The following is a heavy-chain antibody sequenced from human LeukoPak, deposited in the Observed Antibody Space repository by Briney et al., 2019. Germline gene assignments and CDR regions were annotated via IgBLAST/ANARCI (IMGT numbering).Heavy chain of an antibody. CDR3: ARVRYDFWSGYYDY. Sequence: SETLSLTCVVSGYSISSGYYWGWIRQPPGKGLEWIGSIYRSGSTYYNPSLKSRVTISVDTSKNQFSQKLSSVTAADTAVYYCARVRYDFWSGYYDYWGQGTLVTVSS. V-gene: IGHV4-38-2*01. CDR2: IYRSGST. J-gene: IGHJ4*02. D-gene: IGHD3-3*01. CDR1: GYSISSGYY.